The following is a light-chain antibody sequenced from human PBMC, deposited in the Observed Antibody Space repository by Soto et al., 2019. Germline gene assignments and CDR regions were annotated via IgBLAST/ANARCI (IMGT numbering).Light chain of an antibody. CDR2: DVS. CDR3: CSYAGSYTLV. Sequence: QSALTQPRSVSGSPGQSVTISCTGTSSDVGGYNHVSWYQQHPGKAPKLLIYDVSKRPSGVPDRFSGSKSGNTASLTLSGLQSEDEADYSCCSYAGSYTLVFGGGTKLTVL. V-gene: IGLV2-11*01. J-gene: IGLJ2*01. CDR1: SSDVGGYNH.